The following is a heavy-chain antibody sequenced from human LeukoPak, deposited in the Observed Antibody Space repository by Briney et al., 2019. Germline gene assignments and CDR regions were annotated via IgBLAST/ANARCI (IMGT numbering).Heavy chain of an antibody. V-gene: IGHV3-74*01. J-gene: IGHJ4*02. CDR1: GFTFTSYW. CDR3: AKDYGYSCDY. CDR2: VNSAGSST. Sequence: PGGSLRLSCEASGFTFTSYWMHWVRQAPGKGLVWVSRVNSAGSSTIYANSVKGRFTISRDNANNTLYLQMNSLRAEDTAVYYCAKDYGYSCDYWGQGTLVTVSS. D-gene: IGHD5-18*01.